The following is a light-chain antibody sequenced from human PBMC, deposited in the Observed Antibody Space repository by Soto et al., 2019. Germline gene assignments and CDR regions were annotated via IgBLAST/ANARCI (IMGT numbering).Light chain of an antibody. CDR2: DAF. V-gene: IGKV3-20*01. J-gene: IGKJ5*01. Sequence: EIVLTQSPGTLSLSPVESATLSCRASRSLDSGQLAWYQQKVGRAPRLLIHDAFMRATGIPDRFSGSGSGTDFTLTIARLEPEDFAVYYCQQYGDSPRTFGQGTRLEI. CDR3: QQYGDSPRT. CDR1: RSLDSGQ.